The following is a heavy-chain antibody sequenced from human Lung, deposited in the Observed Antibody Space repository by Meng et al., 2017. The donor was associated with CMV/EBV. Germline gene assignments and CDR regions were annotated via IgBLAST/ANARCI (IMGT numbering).Heavy chain of an antibody. CDR1: GDSLTSYW. V-gene: IGHV5-51*01. D-gene: IGHD6-19*01. CDR2: IYPGGSDT. CDR3: ARHVSYSSGWPFDY. J-gene: IGHJ4*02. Sequence: GSGDSLTSYWSGWVRQMPGKGLGWMGIIYPGGSDTRYSPSVQGQVTISADKSISTAYLQWSSLKASDTAMYYCARHVSYSSGWPFDYWGQGTLVTVSS.